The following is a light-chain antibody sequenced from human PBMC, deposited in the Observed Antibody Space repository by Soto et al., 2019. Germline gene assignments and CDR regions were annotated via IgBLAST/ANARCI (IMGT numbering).Light chain of an antibody. CDR3: QQYKNWPLT. CDR2: ESS. V-gene: IGKV3-15*01. CDR1: QSIGND. Sequence: EIVMTQSPATLSVSPGERATLSCRASQSIGNDLAWYQQKPGRSPRLLIYESSTRATDVPVRFSGSGSGTEFTLTISSRQSQDFAVYYCQQYKNWPLTFAGGTEVEIE. J-gene: IGKJ4*01.